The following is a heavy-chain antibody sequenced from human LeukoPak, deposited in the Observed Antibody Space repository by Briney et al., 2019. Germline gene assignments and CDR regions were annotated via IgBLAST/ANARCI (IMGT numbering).Heavy chain of an antibody. CDR2: IRYDGNGE. V-gene: IGHV3-30*02. CDR1: GFIFSNYG. CDR3: AKGGYYDVWSAYDY. J-gene: IGHJ4*02. Sequence: GGSLRLSCAASGFIFSNYGMHWVRQAPGKGLEWVAFIRYDGNGEYYGDSVEGRFTISRDSSKNTLSLQMNSLKSEDTAVYYCAKGGYYDVWSAYDYWGQGTLVTVSS. D-gene: IGHD3-3*01.